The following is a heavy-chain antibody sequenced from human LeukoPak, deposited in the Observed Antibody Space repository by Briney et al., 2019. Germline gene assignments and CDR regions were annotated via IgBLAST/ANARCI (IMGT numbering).Heavy chain of an antibody. J-gene: IGHJ5*02. CDR1: GYTFTGYY. Sequence: GASVKVSCKASGYTFTGYYMHWVRQAPGQGLEWMGWINPNSGGTNYAQKFQGRVTMTRDTSISTAYMELSRLRSDDTAVYYCARDLGQYYDTSDNWFDPWGQGTLVTVSS. D-gene: IGHD3-22*01. CDR2: INPNSGGT. V-gene: IGHV1-2*02. CDR3: ARDLGQYYDTSDNWFDP.